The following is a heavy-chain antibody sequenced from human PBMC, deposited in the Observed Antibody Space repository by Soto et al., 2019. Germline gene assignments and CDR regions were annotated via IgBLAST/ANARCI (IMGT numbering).Heavy chain of an antibody. V-gene: IGHV4-59*08. J-gene: IGHJ4*02. Sequence: SETLSLTCTVSGGSISSYYWSWIRQPPGKGLEWIGYIYYSGSTNYNPSLKSRVTISVDTSKNQFSLKLSSVTAADTAVYYCARAGGLGPVAADFSGQGILVTVSS. CDR2: IYYSGST. CDR3: ARAGGLGPVAADF. D-gene: IGHD6-19*01. CDR1: GGSISSYY.